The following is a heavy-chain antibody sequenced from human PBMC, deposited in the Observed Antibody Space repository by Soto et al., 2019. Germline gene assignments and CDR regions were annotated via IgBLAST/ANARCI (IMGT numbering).Heavy chain of an antibody. J-gene: IGHJ3*02. CDR1: GGSISSGDYY. V-gene: IGHV4-30-4*01. Sequence: SETLSLTCTVSGGSISSGDYYWSWIRQPPGKGLEWIGYIYYSGSTYYNPSLKSRVTISVDTSKNQFSLKLSSVTAADTAVYYCARGSCSGGSCLHGSGDPFDIWGQGTMVTVSS. CDR2: IYYSGST. D-gene: IGHD2-15*01. CDR3: ARGSCSGGSCLHGSGDPFDI.